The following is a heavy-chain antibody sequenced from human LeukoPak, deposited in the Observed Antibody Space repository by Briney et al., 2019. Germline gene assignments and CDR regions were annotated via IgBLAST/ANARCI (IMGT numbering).Heavy chain of an antibody. D-gene: IGHD2-2*01. CDR1: GYSFTSYW. CDR3: ARLGYCSSTSCSEVY. V-gene: IGHV5-10-1*01. Sequence: GESLRISCKGSGYSFTSYWISWVRQMPGKGLEWMGRIDPSDSYTNYTPSFQGHVTISADKSISPAYLPWSSLKASDTAMYYCARLGYCSSTSCSEVYWGQGTLVTVSS. CDR2: IDPSDSYT. J-gene: IGHJ4*02.